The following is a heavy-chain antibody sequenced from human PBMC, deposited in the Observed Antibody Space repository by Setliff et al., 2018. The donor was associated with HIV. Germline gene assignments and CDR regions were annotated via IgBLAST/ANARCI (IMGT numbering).Heavy chain of an antibody. CDR2: IYPGDSGT. CDR3: ARQGDYHILTGYYSGPHDAFDI. CDR1: GYSFTNYW. V-gene: IGHV5-51*01. J-gene: IGHJ3*02. Sequence: PGESLKISCKGSGYSFTNYWIAWVRQMPGRGLEWMGIIYPGDSGTRYSPSFQGQVTISADKSISTAYLQWSSLKASDTAMYYCARQGDYHILTGYYSGPHDAFDIRGQGTMVTVSS. D-gene: IGHD3-9*01.